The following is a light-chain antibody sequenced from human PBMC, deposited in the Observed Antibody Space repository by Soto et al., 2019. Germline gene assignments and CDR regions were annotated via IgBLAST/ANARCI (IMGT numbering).Light chain of an antibody. CDR1: QSVSSNF. Sequence: EIVLTQSPGTLSLSPGERATLYCRAGQSVSSNFLAWYQQKPGQTPRLLIYGASNRATGIPDRFSGSGSGTDFSLTISRLEPEDFAVYYCQQYGTSPRAFGQGTKVEIK. CDR3: QQYGTSPRA. CDR2: GAS. J-gene: IGKJ1*01. V-gene: IGKV3-20*01.